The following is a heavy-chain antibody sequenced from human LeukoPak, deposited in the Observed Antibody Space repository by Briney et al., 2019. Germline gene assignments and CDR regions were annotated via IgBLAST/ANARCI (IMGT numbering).Heavy chain of an antibody. CDR2: IKQDGSEK. CDR3: AREGAVAVFDY. CDR1: GFTFNDYA. J-gene: IGHJ4*02. V-gene: IGHV3-7*05. D-gene: IGHD6-19*01. Sequence: GRSLRLSCAPSGFTFNDYAMHWVRQAPREGLEWVANIKQDGSEKYYVHSVKGRFTISRDNAKNSLYLQMNSLRAEDTAVYDCAREGAVAVFDYWGQGTLVTVSS.